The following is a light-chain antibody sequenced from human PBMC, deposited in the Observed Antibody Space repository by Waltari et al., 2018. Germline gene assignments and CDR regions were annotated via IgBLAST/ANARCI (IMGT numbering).Light chain of an antibody. CDR1: SSAVGDYYF. CDR3: SSYAGSNTWV. V-gene: IGLV2-8*01. CDR2: EVS. Sequence: QSALTQPPPASASPGQSVTIPCTGTSSAVGDYYFVSWYQHHPGKAPKIMIYEVSKRPSGVPDRFSGSKSGSTASLTVSGLQAEDEATYYCSSYAGSNTWVFGGGTKLTVL. J-gene: IGLJ3*02.